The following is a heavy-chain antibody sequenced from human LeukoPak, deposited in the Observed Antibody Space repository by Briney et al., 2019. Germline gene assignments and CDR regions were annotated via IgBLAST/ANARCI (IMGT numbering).Heavy chain of an antibody. CDR2: ISAYNGNT. D-gene: IGHD1-1*01. J-gene: IGHJ5*02. CDR3: ARITLRRPRVAPDGTWFDP. Sequence: ASVKVSCKASGYTFTSYGISWVRQAPGQGLEWMGWISAYNGNTNYAQKLQGRVTMTTDTSTSTAYMELRSPRSDDTAVYYCARITLRRPRVAPDGTWFDPWGQGTLVTVSS. V-gene: IGHV1-18*01. CDR1: GYTFTSYG.